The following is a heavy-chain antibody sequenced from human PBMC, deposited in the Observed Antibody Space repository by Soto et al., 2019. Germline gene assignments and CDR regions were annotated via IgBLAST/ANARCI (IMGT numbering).Heavy chain of an antibody. D-gene: IGHD2-2*01. J-gene: IGHJ6*03. CDR1: GFTFDDYG. Sequence: EVQLLESGGGVVQPGGSLRLSCAASGFTFDDYGMSWVRQAPGKGLEWVSGINWNGGSTGYADSVKGRFTISRDNAKNHLYLQMNSLRAEDTGLYHCARIPADPIPCYRYYMDLWGKGTPGTVSS. V-gene: IGHV3-20*01. CDR2: INWNGGST. CDR3: ARIPADPIPCYRYYMDL.